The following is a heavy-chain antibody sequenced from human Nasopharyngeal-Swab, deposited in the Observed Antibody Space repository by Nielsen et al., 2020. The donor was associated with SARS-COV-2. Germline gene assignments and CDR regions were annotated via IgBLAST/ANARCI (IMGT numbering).Heavy chain of an antibody. CDR1: GGTFSTYA. V-gene: IGHV1-69*06. D-gene: IGHD1-1*01. CDR3: ARGNNWSSIGGHFDY. Sequence: SVKVSCKASGGTFSTYAISWLRQAPGQGLEWMGGIIPVFDRANYAQKFQGRVTITADTSTSTAYMDLSSLRSEDTAVYYCARGNNWSSIGGHFDYWGQGTLVTVSS. CDR2: IIPVFDRA. J-gene: IGHJ4*02.